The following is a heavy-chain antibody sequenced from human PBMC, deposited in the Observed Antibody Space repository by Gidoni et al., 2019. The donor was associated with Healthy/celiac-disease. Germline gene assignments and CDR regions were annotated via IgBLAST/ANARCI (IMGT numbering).Heavy chain of an antibody. Sequence: QVQLQESGPCLVKPSHPLSLTCTVPACSISSGGYYWSWIRQHPGKGLEWIVYTSYSGSTYYNPSLKSRVTIAVDTSKNQFSLKLSSVTAADTAVYYCARAPVGVAAHPDYWGQGTLVTVSS. D-gene: IGHD2-15*01. CDR1: ACSISSGGYY. CDR2: TSYSGST. V-gene: IGHV4-31*03. J-gene: IGHJ4*02. CDR3: ARAPVGVAAHPDY.